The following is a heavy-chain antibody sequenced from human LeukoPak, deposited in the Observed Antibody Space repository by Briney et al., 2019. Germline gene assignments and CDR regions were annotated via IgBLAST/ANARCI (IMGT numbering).Heavy chain of an antibody. Sequence: ASVKVSCKASGGTFSSYAISWVRQAPGQGLEWMGGIIPIFGTANYAQKFQGRVTITADESTSTAYMELSSLRSEDTAVYYCASERRYTMIVLEYFQHWGQGTLVTVSS. J-gene: IGHJ1*01. V-gene: IGHV1-69*01. CDR2: IIPIFGTA. D-gene: IGHD3-22*01. CDR3: ASERRYTMIVLEYFQH. CDR1: GGTFSSYA.